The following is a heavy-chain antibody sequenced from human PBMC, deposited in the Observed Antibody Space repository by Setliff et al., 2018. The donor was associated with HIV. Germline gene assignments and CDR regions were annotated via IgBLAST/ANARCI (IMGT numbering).Heavy chain of an antibody. CDR2: IYTSGST. J-gene: IGHJ3*02. V-gene: IGHV4-4*07. D-gene: IGHD3-10*01. CDR1: GGSISSYY. Sequence: SETLSLTCTVSGGSISSYYWDWIRQPASKGLEWIGRIYTSGSTNYNPSLRSRVTMSVDTSKNQFSLKLSSVTAADTAVYYCASDRWFGEPDAFDIWGQGTMVTVSS. CDR3: ASDRWFGEPDAFDI.